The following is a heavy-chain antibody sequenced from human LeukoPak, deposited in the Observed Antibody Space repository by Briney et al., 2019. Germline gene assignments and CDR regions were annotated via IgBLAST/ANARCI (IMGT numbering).Heavy chain of an antibody. J-gene: IGHJ4*02. CDR2: IYYSGST. CDR1: GGSISGSGYY. Sequence: PSETLSLTCTVSGGSISGSGYYWGWIRRPPGKGLEWIGSIYYSGSTYYNPSLKSRVTISVDTSKNQFSLRLSSVTAADAAVYYCARHVIDTSGYYLDYFDYWGQGNLVTVSS. V-gene: IGHV4-39*01. D-gene: IGHD3-22*01. CDR3: ARHVIDTSGYYLDYFDY.